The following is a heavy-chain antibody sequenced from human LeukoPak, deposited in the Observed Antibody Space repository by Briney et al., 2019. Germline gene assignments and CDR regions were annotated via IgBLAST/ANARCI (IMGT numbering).Heavy chain of an antibody. Sequence: GGSLRLSCAASGFTFSKFPMGWVRQAPGRGLEWVSAISASGDVTFYADSLRGRFTISRDNSKNTLFLQMNSLRAEDTAVYYCARDLTHRAGSYFDYWGQGTLVTVSS. CDR1: GFTFSKFP. CDR3: ARDLTHRAGSYFDY. D-gene: IGHD3-10*01. V-gene: IGHV3-23*01. J-gene: IGHJ4*02. CDR2: ISASGDVT.